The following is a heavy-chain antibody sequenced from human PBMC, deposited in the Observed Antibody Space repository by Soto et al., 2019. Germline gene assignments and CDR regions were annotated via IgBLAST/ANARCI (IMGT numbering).Heavy chain of an antibody. D-gene: IGHD5-12*01. CDR2: ISYDGSNK. CDR1: GFTFSSYA. V-gene: IGHV3-30-3*01. Sequence: QVQLVESGGGVVQPGRSLRLSCAASGFTFSSYAMHWVRQAPGKGLEWVAVISYDGSNKYYADSVKGRFTISRDNSKNTLYLQMNSLRAEDTAVYYCARESQGGYDIYYYYGMDVWGQGTTVTVSS. J-gene: IGHJ6*02. CDR3: ARESQGGYDIYYYYGMDV.